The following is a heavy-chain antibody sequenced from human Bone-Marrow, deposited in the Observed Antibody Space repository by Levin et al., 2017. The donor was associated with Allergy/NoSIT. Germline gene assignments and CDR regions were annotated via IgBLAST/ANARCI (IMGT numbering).Heavy chain of an antibody. Sequence: GASVKVSCKASGFTFTSYGVNWLRQAPGQGLEWRGWISGYNGKTSSAQKFEDRVSMTIDTSTSTVYMDMRSLRSDETAVYYCARGSMTIYGAVTEPHHYSGLDVWGQGTTVTVSS. CDR1: GFTFTSYG. V-gene: IGHV1-18*01. D-gene: IGHD3-3*02. CDR3: ARGSMTIYGAVTEPHHYSGLDV. J-gene: IGHJ6*02. CDR2: ISGYNGKT.